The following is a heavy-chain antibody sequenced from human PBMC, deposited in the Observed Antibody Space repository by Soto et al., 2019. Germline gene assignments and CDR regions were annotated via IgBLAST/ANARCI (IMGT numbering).Heavy chain of an antibody. CDR1: GFTFSSYW. Sequence: EVQLVESGGGLVQPGGSLRLSCAASGFTFSSYWMLWVRQAPGKGLVCVSRINSDGSTTSYADSVKGRFTISRDNAKNTLYLQMNSLRAEDTAVYDCARVNPGYSYVNYWGQGTLVTVSS. D-gene: IGHD5-18*01. CDR2: INSDGSTT. CDR3: ARVNPGYSYVNY. V-gene: IGHV3-74*01. J-gene: IGHJ4*02.